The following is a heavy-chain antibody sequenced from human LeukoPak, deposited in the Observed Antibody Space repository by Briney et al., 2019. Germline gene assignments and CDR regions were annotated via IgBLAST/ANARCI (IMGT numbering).Heavy chain of an antibody. V-gene: IGHV3-7*01. CDR3: AKTRVAAADEYFLH. Sequence: PGGSLRLSCTASGFTFSSYAMSWVRQAPGKGPECVANIKYDGSAKYHVDSVKGRFTVSRDNAKNSLYLEMSSLRPEDTAVYYCAKTRVAAADEYFLHWGQGALVIVSS. CDR1: GFTFSSYA. J-gene: IGHJ1*01. CDR2: IKYDGSAK. D-gene: IGHD6-13*01.